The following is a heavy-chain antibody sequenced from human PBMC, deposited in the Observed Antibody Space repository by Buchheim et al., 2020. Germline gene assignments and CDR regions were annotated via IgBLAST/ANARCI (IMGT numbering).Heavy chain of an antibody. D-gene: IGHD1-26*01. J-gene: IGHJ6*02. CDR1: GGSFSGYY. CDR3: AGRYSGSYYGLYYYYYGMDV. CDR2: INHSGST. Sequence: QVQLQQWGAGLLKPSETLSLTCAVYGGSFSGYYWSWIRQPPGKGLEWIGEINHSGSTNYNPSLKSQVTISVDTSKNQFSLKLRSMTAADTAVYYCAGRYSGSYYGLYYYYYGMDVWGQGTT. V-gene: IGHV4-34*01.